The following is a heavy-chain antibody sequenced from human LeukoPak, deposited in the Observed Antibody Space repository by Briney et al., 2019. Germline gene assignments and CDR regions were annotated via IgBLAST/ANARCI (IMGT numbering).Heavy chain of an antibody. CDR3: GRGANYDSWSGYYVGY. V-gene: IGHV3-21*01. CDR2: ISSSSSYI. Sequence: GGSLRLSCAASGFTFSSYSMNWVRQAPGKGLEWVSSISSSSSYIYYADSVKGRFAISRDNAKNSLYLQMNSLRAEDTAVYYCGRGANYDSWSGYYVGYWGQGTLVTVSS. D-gene: IGHD3-3*01. CDR1: GFTFSSYS. J-gene: IGHJ4*02.